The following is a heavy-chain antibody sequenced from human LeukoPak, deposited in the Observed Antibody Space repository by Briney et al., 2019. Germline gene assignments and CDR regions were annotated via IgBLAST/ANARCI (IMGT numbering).Heavy chain of an antibody. CDR3: ARDAQRGFDYSNSLEY. J-gene: IGHJ4*02. V-gene: IGHV3-33*01. CDR2: IWSDGTNQ. D-gene: IGHD4-11*01. CDR1: VFTFSHYG. Sequence: GGSLRLSCAAAVFTFSHYGMHWVRQAPGKGLEWVAVIWSDGTNQYYGDSVKGRFTISRDDSANTVYLQMNSLRPEDTGVYYCARDAQRGFDYSNSLEYWGQGTPVTVST.